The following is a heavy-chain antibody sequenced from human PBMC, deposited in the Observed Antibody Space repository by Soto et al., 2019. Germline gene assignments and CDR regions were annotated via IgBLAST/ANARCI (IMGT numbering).Heavy chain of an antibody. J-gene: IGHJ5*02. Sequence: PSETLSLTCTVPGGSISSYYWSWIRQPPGKGLEWIGYIYYSGSTNYNPSLKSRVTISVDTSKNQFSLKLSSVTAADTAVYYCARDRWLDPWGQGTLVTVSS. V-gene: IGHV4-59*01. CDR2: IYYSGST. CDR3: ARDRWLDP. CDR1: GGSISSYY.